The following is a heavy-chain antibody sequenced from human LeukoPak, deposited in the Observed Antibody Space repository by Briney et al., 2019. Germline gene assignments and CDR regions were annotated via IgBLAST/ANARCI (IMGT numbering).Heavy chain of an antibody. Sequence: SETLSLTCTVSGGSISSGGYYWSWIRKHPGKGLEWIGYIYYSGSTYYNPSLKSRVTISVDTSKNQFSLKLSSVTAADTAVYYCARLRYFDWLPRWFDPWGQGTLVTVSS. D-gene: IGHD3-9*01. J-gene: IGHJ5*02. CDR1: GGSISSGGYY. CDR2: IYYSGST. CDR3: ARLRYFDWLPRWFDP. V-gene: IGHV4-31*03.